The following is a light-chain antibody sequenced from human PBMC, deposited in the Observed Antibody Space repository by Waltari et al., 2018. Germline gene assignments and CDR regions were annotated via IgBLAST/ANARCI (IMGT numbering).Light chain of an antibody. CDR3: QQRSTWPEVT. V-gene: IGKV3-11*01. CDR1: QSVSSN. Sequence: EIVLTQSPATLSLFPGERATLSCRASQSVSSNLAWYQHKPGQTPRLLIYAASNRATGSPARFSGSGARTDFTLTIRSLEPEDFAVYYCQQRSTWPEVTFGPGTKVDIK. J-gene: IGKJ3*01. CDR2: AAS.